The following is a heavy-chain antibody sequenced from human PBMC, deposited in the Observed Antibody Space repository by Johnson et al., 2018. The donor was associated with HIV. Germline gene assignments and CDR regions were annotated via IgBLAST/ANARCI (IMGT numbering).Heavy chain of an antibody. Sequence: VQLVESGGGLVQPGGSLRLSCVASGFTFSSYWMSWVRQVPGKAPEWVANIKRDGSEKYYVDSVKGRFTISRDNSKNTLYLQMNSLRAEDTAVYYCARLGVGATWHAFDIWGQATMVTVS. CDR2: IKRDGSEK. CDR1: GFTFSSYW. V-gene: IGHV3-7*01. CDR3: ARLGVGATWHAFDI. J-gene: IGHJ3*02. D-gene: IGHD1-26*01.